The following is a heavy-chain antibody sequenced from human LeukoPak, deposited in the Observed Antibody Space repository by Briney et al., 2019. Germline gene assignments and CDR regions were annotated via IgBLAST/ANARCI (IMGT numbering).Heavy chain of an antibody. CDR3: ATWPRPVYCFDY. J-gene: IGHJ4*02. V-gene: IGHV4-39*01. CDR2: IYYSGST. Sequence: SETLSLTCTVSGGSISSSSYYWGWIRQPPGKGLEWIGSIYYSGSTYYNPSLKSRVTISVDTSKNQFSLKLSSVTAADTAVYYCATWPRPVYCFDYWGQGTLVTVSS. CDR1: GGSISSSSYY.